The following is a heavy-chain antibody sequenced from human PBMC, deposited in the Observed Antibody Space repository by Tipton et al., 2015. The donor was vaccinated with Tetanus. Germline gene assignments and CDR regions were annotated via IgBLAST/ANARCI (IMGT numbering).Heavy chain of an antibody. D-gene: IGHD1-26*01. J-gene: IGHJ4*02. CDR2: IYSSGST. Sequence: LRLSCSVSGGSINPYYWSWIRQPPGKGLEWIGNIYSSGSTYYNPSLKSRVTISVDTSKNQFSRKLSSVTAADTAVYYCARHGGELMLYYFDYWGQGTLVPVSS. CDR3: ARHGGELMLYYFDY. V-gene: IGHV4-59*08. CDR1: GGSINPYY.